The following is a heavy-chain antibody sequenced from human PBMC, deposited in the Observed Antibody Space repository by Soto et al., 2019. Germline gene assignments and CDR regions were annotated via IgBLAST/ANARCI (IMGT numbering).Heavy chain of an antibody. CDR2: IYHTGST. CDR1: GGSISSYY. CDR3: ARSAPYSSDWYGTPNDAFDI. Sequence: PSETLSLTCTVSGGSISSYYWSWIRQPPGKGLEWIGYIYHTGSTKYNPSLKSRVTISVVTSKNQFSLKLSSVTAADSAVYYCARSAPYSSDWYGTPNDAFDIWGQGTMVT. D-gene: IGHD6-13*01. V-gene: IGHV4-59*08. J-gene: IGHJ3*02.